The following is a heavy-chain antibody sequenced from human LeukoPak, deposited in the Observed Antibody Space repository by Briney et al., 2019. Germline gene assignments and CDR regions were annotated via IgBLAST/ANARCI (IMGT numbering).Heavy chain of an antibody. CDR1: GASIRSGDYY. CDR3: ARDCSGGSCYGAFDI. CDR2: IYDSGST. Sequence: SETLSLTCTVSGASIRSGDYYWSWIRQPPGEGLEWIGYIYDSGSTYYNPSLKSRITISVDTSENRFSLKLSSVTATDTAVYYGARDCSGGSCYGAFDIWGQGTMVTVSS. V-gene: IGHV4-30-4*01. J-gene: IGHJ3*02. D-gene: IGHD2-15*01.